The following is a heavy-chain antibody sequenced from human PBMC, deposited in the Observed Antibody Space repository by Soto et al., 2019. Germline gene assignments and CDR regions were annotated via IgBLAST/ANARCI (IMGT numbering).Heavy chain of an antibody. J-gene: IGHJ5*02. CDR3: VRVPGP. V-gene: IGHV4-30-2*01. Sequence: PSETLSLTCAVYGGSISSGGYSWGWIRQPPGKGLEWIGYIYHSGSTYYNPSLKSRVTISVDRSKNKFSLKLSSVTAADTAVYYCVRVPGPWGHGALVTVSS. CDR2: IYHSGST. CDR1: GGSISSGGYS.